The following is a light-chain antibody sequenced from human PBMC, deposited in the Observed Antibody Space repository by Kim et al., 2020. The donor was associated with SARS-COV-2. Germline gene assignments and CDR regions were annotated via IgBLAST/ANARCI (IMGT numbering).Light chain of an antibody. CDR3: QVWYSSSDHLV. V-gene: IGLV3-21*04. CDR2: YDS. Sequence: APGKTARITCGGNNMGSKSVHWYQQKPGQAPVLVIYYDSDRPSGIPERFSGSNSGNTATLTISRVEAGDEADYYCQVWYSSSDHLVFGGGTQLTVL. J-gene: IGLJ2*01. CDR1: NMGSKS.